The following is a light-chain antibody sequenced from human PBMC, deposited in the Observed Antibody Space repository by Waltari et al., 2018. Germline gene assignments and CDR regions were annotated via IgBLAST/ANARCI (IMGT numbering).Light chain of an antibody. CDR1: ALPKQY. Sequence: SYELTQPPSVSVSPGQTARITCSGDALPKQYSFWYQQRSGQAPVVVIYKDTERPSGIPERFSGSSSGTRVTLTISGVQAEDEADYYCQSTDNSGTYVVFGGGTKLTV. V-gene: IGLV3-25*03. CDR2: KDT. CDR3: QSTDNSGTYVV. J-gene: IGLJ2*01.